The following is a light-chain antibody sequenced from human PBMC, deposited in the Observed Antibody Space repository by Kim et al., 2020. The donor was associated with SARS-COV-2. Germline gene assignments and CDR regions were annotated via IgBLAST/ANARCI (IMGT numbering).Light chain of an antibody. CDR2: AAS. Sequence: ASVGDRVTITCRASQGINNYLAWYQQKPGKAPKLLIYAASTMYSGVPSRFSGSGSGTEFTLTISSLQPEDFATYYCQQVNSFSITFGQGTRLEIK. J-gene: IGKJ5*01. CDR3: QQVNSFSIT. V-gene: IGKV1-9*01. CDR1: QGINNY.